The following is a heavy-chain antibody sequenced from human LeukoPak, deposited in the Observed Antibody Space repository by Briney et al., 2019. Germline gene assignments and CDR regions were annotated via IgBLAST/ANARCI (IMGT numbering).Heavy chain of an antibody. CDR3: ARRKGYGELFEY. Sequence: GEPLKISCQGSGYTFTTYWIAWGRQMPGKGLGGRGNIYPGDSDTRYSPSFQGQVTISADRSTAYLQWSSLKASDTAMYYCARRKGYGELFEYWGQGTLVTVSS. J-gene: IGHJ4*02. D-gene: IGHD3-10*01. V-gene: IGHV5-51*01. CDR1: GYTFTTYW. CDR2: IYPGDSDT.